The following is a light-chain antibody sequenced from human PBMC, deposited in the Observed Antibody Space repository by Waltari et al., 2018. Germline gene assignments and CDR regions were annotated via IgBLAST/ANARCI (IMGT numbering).Light chain of an antibody. CDR3: QAWDSGVV. Sequence: SYELTQPPSVSVSPGQIASITCSGDKLGDKYVCWYQQKPGHSPEVVIYQDSLRPSWIPERFSGSNSGNTATLTISGTQPVDDADYYCQAWDSGVVFGGGTKLTVL. V-gene: IGLV3-1*01. CDR2: QDS. CDR1: KLGDKY. J-gene: IGLJ2*01.